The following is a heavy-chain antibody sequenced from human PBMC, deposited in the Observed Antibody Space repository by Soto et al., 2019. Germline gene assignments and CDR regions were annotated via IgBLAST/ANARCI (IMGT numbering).Heavy chain of an antibody. CDR1: GFTFSSYG. Sequence: PGGSLRLSCAAFGFTFSSYGMNWVRQAPGKGLEWVSSISSSGGSIYYADSVKGRFTISRDNSKNTLYLQMNSLRAEDTAVYYCAKFPTDDFWSGPFDIWGQGTMVTVSS. D-gene: IGHD3-3*01. V-gene: IGHV3-23*01. J-gene: IGHJ3*02. CDR3: AKFPTDDFWSGPFDI. CDR2: ISSSGGSI.